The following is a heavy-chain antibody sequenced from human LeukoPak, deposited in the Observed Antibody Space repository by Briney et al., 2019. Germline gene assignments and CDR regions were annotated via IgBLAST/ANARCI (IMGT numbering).Heavy chain of an antibody. V-gene: IGHV3-74*01. CDR1: GFSFSGHW. CDR3: ARGPNSNWSGLDF. J-gene: IGHJ4*02. D-gene: IGHD6-6*01. CDR2: ISPTGSTT. Sequence: GGSLRLTCTASGFSFSGHWMHWARQLPGKGLVWVSRISPTGSTTSYADSVKGRFTVSRDNAKNTLYLQVNNLRAEDTAVYYCARGPNSNWSGLDFWGQGTLLTVSS.